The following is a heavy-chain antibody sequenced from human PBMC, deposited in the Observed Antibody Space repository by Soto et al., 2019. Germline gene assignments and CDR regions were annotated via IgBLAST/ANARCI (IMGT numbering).Heavy chain of an antibody. D-gene: IGHD3-9*01. CDR2: MNPNSGNT. CDR3: ARGVDILPGYYYYCMHV. J-gene: IGHJ6*02. V-gene: IGHV1-8*01. Sequence: QVQLVQSGAEVKKPGASVKVSCKASGYTFTSYDINWVRQATGQGLEWMGWMNPNSGNTGYAQKFQGRVTMTRNTSIRTSYMDLSSLRSEDTSVYYCARGVDILPGYYYYCMHVSCQGTTVTVSS. CDR1: GYTFTSYD.